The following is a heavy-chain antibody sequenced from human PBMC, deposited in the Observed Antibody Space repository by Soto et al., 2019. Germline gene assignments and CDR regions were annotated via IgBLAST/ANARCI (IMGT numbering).Heavy chain of an antibody. V-gene: IGHV3-74*01. CDR3: ARDTYRGFYFDY. CDR1: GFTFSSYA. CDR2: INSDGSRT. J-gene: IGHJ4*02. Sequence: EVQLLESGGGLVQPGGSLRLSCAASGFTFSSYAMSWVRQAPGKGLVWVSRINSDGSRTSYADSVTGRFTISRDNAKNTLYLQMNSLRVEDTALYYCARDTYRGFYFDYWGQGNLVTVSS. D-gene: IGHD4-4*01.